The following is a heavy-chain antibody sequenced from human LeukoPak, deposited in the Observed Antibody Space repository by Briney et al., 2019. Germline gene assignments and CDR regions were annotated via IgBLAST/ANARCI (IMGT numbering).Heavy chain of an antibody. Sequence: VSVKVSCKASGYTFTGYYMHWVRQAPGQGLEWMGWINPNSGGTNYAQKFQGRVTMTRDTSISTAYMELSRLRSDDTAVYYCARAMTTDAVSSYYYYYYMDVWGKGTTVTVSS. D-gene: IGHD4-17*01. V-gene: IGHV1-2*02. CDR2: INPNSGGT. CDR1: GYTFTGYY. CDR3: ARAMTTDAVSSYYYYYYMDV. J-gene: IGHJ6*03.